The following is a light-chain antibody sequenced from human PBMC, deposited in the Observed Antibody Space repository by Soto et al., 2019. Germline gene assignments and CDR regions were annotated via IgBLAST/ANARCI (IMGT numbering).Light chain of an antibody. CDR1: QSVTSSY. J-gene: IGKJ1*01. CDR3: QEYGSSRT. CDR2: GAY. V-gene: IGKV3-20*01. Sequence: EIVLTQSPGTLSLSPGERATLSCRASQSVTSSYLAWYQQKPGQAPRLRIYGAYNRATGIPDRFSGSGSGSDFTLTISRLEPEDFAVYYCQEYGSSRTFGLGTKVEIK.